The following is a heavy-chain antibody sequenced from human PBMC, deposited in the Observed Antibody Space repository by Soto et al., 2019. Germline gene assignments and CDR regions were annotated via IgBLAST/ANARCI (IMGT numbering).Heavy chain of an antibody. CDR1: GFTFSNAW. V-gene: IGHV3-15*01. CDR2: IKSKTDGGTT. Sequence: GGSLRLSCAASGFTFSNAWMSWVRQAPGKGLEWVGRIKSKTDGGTTDYAAPVKGRFTISRDDSKNTLYLQMNSLKTEDTAVYYCTTEDGYSGYDSLDYWGQGTLVTVSS. J-gene: IGHJ4*02. CDR3: TTEDGYSGYDSLDY. D-gene: IGHD5-12*01.